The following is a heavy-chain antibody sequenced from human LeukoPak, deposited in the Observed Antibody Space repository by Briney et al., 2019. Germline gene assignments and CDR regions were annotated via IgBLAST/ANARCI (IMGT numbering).Heavy chain of an antibody. Sequence: GRSLRLSCAASGFTFSSFAMHWVRQAPGKGLEWVAVISYDGSNKYYADSVKGRFTISRDNSKNTLYLQMNSLRAEDTAVYYCARGYCTNGVCRLLDYWGQGTLVTVSS. J-gene: IGHJ4*02. D-gene: IGHD2-8*01. CDR3: ARGYCTNGVCRLLDY. V-gene: IGHV3-30-3*01. CDR1: GFTFSSFA. CDR2: ISYDGSNK.